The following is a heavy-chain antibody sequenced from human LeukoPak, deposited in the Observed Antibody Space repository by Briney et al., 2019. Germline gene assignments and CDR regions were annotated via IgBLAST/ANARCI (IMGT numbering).Heavy chain of an antibody. J-gene: IGHJ4*02. Sequence: SVKVSCKASGYSFTDYYIHWVRLAPGQGLEWMGGIIPIFGTANYAQKFQGRVTITTDESTSTAYMELSSLRSEDTAVYYCARALYSSSGYDYWGQGTLVTVSS. CDR1: GYSFTDYY. CDR3: ARALYSSSGYDY. V-gene: IGHV1-69*05. D-gene: IGHD6-6*01. CDR2: IIPIFGTA.